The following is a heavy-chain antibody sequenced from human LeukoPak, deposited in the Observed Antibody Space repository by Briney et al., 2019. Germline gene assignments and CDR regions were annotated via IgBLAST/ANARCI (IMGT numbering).Heavy chain of an antibody. CDR3: ARDLSSWYGFQH. V-gene: IGHV1-2*06. CDR1: GYTFTDYF. CDR2: INPNSDGT. Sequence: ASVKVSCKASGYTFTDYFIHWVRQAPGQGLEWMGRINPNSDGTNYAQKFQGRVTMTRDTSISTAYMELSRLRSDDTAVYYCARDLSSWYGFQHWGQGTLVTVSS. D-gene: IGHD6-13*01. J-gene: IGHJ1*01.